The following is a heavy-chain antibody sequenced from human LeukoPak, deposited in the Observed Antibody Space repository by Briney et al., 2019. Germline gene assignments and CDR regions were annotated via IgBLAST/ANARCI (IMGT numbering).Heavy chain of an antibody. J-gene: IGHJ6*02. D-gene: IGHD5-24*01. CDR1: GYTVTSYY. V-gene: IGHV1-46*01. CDR2: LNPSGGGS. CDR3: ASVYKHGMDV. Sequence: ASVKVSCKASGYTVTSYYVHWVRQAPGQGLEWMGILNPSGGGSSYAQKFQGRATLTRATSTSTVHMELSSLRSEDTAVYYCASVYKHGMDVWGQGTTVIVSS.